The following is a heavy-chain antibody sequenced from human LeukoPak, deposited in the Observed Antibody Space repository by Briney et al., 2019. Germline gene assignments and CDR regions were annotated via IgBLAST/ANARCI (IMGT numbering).Heavy chain of an antibody. CDR1: GFTFSSYW. Sequence: GGSLRLSCAASGFTFSSYWMSWVRQAPGKGREWVANIKQDGSEKYYVDSVKGRFTISRDNAKNSLYLQMNSLRAEDTAVYYCASPYYYDSSGYYYGADYWGQGTLVTVSS. J-gene: IGHJ4*02. D-gene: IGHD3-22*01. CDR3: ASPYYYDSSGYYYGADY. CDR2: IKQDGSEK. V-gene: IGHV3-7*01.